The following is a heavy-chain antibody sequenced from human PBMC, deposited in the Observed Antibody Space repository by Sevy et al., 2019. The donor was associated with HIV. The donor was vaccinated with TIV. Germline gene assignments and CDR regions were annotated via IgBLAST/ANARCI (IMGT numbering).Heavy chain of an antibody. CDR2: INPNSGDT. V-gene: IGHV1-2*06. Sequence: ASVKVSCKASGYMFIAYFIHWVRQAPGQGLEWMGRINPNSGDTNSAQKFQGRVTMTRDTSINTVYMELSRLRSDDTAVYSCARVVYYDSTAYYFDYWGQGTLVTASS. D-gene: IGHD3-22*01. CDR1: GYMFIAYF. CDR3: ARVVYYDSTAYYFDY. J-gene: IGHJ4*02.